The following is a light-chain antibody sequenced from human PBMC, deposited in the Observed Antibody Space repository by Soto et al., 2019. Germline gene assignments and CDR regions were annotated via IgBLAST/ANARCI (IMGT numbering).Light chain of an antibody. CDR2: DAS. CDR1: QDISKW. J-gene: IGKJ1*01. V-gene: IGKV1-5*01. CDR3: QQYDSFPWT. Sequence: DIQMTQSPSTLSASVGDRVAITCRASQDISKWLAWYQQKPGKPPKLLIYDASGLDSGVPSRFSGSGYGTAFTLTISGLQPEDFATFYCQQYDSFPWTFGPGTNVDIK.